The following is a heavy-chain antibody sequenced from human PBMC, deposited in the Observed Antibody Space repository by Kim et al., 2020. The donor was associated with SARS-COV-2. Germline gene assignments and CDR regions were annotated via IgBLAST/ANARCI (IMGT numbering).Heavy chain of an antibody. CDR2: ST. Sequence: STYCHPALKSRVTISVDTSKNQFSLKLSSLTAADTAVYYCATPRRKSAFDIWGQGTMVTVSS. V-gene: IGHV4-39*01. CDR3: ATPRRKSAFDI. J-gene: IGHJ3*02.